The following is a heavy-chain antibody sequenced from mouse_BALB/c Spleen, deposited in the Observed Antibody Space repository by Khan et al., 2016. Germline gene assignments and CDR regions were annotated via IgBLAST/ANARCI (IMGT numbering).Heavy chain of an antibody. Sequence: QVQLQQSGTELPRPGASVKLSCKASGYTFTDYYLHWVKQRTGQGLEWIGEIFPGRGSTYYTEKFKGKASLSADTSSSTAYMQLSSLTSQESAVYLCAMSYYGDFAMNYCSHGASVTVSS. CDR2: IFPGRGST. V-gene: IGHV1-77*01. CDR3: AMSYYGDFAMNY. CDR1: GYTFTDYY. D-gene: IGHD1-1*02. J-gene: IGHJ4*01.